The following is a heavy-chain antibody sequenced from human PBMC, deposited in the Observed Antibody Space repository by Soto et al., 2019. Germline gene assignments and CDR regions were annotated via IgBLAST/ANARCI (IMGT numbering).Heavy chain of an antibody. Sequence: EVQVVISGGGLVQPGRSPRLSCTTSGFNFGDYAINWFRQAPGKGLEWVGFIRSKPYGGATQYAASVTGRFIISRDDSKSSAYLQMNSLKSEDTAVYYCTRYSLWYFDWFFDYWGQGTLVTVSS. CDR2: IRSKPYGGAT. CDR1: GFNFGDYA. D-gene: IGHD3-9*01. J-gene: IGHJ4*02. V-gene: IGHV3-49*03. CDR3: TRYSLWYFDWFFDY.